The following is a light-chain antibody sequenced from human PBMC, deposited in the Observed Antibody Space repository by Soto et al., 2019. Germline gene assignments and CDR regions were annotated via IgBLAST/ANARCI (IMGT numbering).Light chain of an antibody. Sequence: DIKMTQSPSALSAAVGDRVTITCRASEDIRNDLGWYQQKQGKAPKRLIYAASRLQSGVPSRFSGSGSGTEFTLTITRLQPEDFATYYCLHHNSYPLTFGGGTRVEIK. J-gene: IGKJ4*01. CDR2: AAS. V-gene: IGKV1-17*01. CDR1: EDIRND. CDR3: LHHNSYPLT.